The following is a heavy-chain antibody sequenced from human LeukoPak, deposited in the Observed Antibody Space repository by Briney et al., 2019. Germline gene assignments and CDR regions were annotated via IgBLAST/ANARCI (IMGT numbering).Heavy chain of an antibody. CDR3: ARGQFDLGYCSSTSCYTVYFDY. J-gene: IGHJ4*02. V-gene: IGHV3-21*01. CDR1: GLTFSSYS. Sequence: PGGSLRLSCAASGLTFSSYSMNWVRHPPGKGLEWVSSISSSSSYIYYADSVKGRLTISRDNATHSPYRQINSVRGAGPAVSDRARGQFDLGYCSSTSCYTVYFDYWGQGTLVTVSS. CDR2: ISSSSSYI. D-gene: IGHD2-2*02.